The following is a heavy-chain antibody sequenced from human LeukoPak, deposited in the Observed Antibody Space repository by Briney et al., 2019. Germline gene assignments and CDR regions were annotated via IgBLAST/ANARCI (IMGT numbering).Heavy chain of an antibody. V-gene: IGHV4-39*01. J-gene: IGHJ4*02. CDR1: GGSISSTSYY. D-gene: IGHD6-13*01. CDR3: ARHLGSSSWFDY. Sequence: PSETLSLTCTVSGGSISSTSYYWGWIRQPPGKGLEWLGGIYYTGSAYYNPALKSRVTISVDTSKNQFSLKLSSVTAADTAVYYCARHLGSSSWFDYWGQGTLVTVSS. CDR2: IYYTGSA.